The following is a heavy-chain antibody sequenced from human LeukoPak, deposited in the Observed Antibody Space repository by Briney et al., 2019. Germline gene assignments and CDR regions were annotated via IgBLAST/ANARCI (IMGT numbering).Heavy chain of an antibody. CDR2: ISGSGGST. CDR1: GFTFSSYG. CDR3: AKCYYDSSGYFIFDY. Sequence: GGSLRLSCAASGFTFSSYGMSWVRQAPGKGLEWVSAISGSGGSTYYADSVKGRFTISRDNSKNTLYLQMNSLRAEDTAVYYCAKCYYDSSGYFIFDYWGQGTLVTVSS. V-gene: IGHV3-23*01. J-gene: IGHJ4*02. D-gene: IGHD3-22*01.